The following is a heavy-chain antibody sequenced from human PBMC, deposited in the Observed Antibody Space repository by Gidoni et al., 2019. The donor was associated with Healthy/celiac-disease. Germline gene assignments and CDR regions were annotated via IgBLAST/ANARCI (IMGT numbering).Heavy chain of an antibody. D-gene: IGHD3-3*01. CDR2: ISAYNGYT. J-gene: IGHJ4*02. CDR3: ARDSKTYYDFWSGYPFDY. Sequence: HVQLVQSGAEVKTPGASVKVSCKASCYTFTSYGLSWVRQAPGQGLEWMGWISAYNGYTNYAQQLKSRVTMTTDTSTSTAYMELRSLRSDDTAVYYCARDSKTYYDFWSGYPFDYWGQGTLVTVSS. V-gene: IGHV1-18*01. CDR1: CYTFTSYG.